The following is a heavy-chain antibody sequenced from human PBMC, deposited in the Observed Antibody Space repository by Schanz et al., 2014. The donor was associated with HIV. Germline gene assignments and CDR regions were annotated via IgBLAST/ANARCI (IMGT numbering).Heavy chain of an antibody. CDR1: GFIFNDFA. V-gene: IGHV3-9*01. Sequence: EVQLVESGGGLLQPGRSLRLSCAASGFIFNDFAMHWVRQAPGKGLEWVSTISWNSGSIAYADSVKGRFTISRDNAKNSLYLQMNSLRAEDTAFYHCAKDWARTAGYCFHYWGQGTLVTVSS. CDR3: AKDWARTAGYCFHY. D-gene: IGHD3-9*01. J-gene: IGHJ4*02. CDR2: ISWNSGSI.